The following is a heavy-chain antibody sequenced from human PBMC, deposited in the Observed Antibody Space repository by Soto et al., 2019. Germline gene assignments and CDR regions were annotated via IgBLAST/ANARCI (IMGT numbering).Heavy chain of an antibody. CDR1: GGSISSGGYS. V-gene: IGHV4-30-2*06. CDR3: ARDYYGMDV. CDR2: TYQSGSA. Sequence: SETLSLTCTVSGGSISSGGYSWTWIRQSPGKGLEWIGYTYQSGSAYYNPSLKSRVTISVDRSKNQFSLNLTSVTAAETAVYYCARDYYGMDVWGQGTTVTVS. J-gene: IGHJ6*01.